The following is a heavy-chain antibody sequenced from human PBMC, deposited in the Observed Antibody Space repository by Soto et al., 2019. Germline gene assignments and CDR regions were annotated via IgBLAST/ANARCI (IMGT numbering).Heavy chain of an antibody. CDR3: ARGAMGGNEVPGA. D-gene: IGHD1-1*01. Sequence: EGQLVESGGGLVQPGGSLRLSCQASGFTFRSYWITWVRRAPGKGLEWVANLNLDGSDKYYVDAVKGRFTISRANAENSRALALRDLTAKATAVYYCARGAMGGNEVPGAWGQGALVSVSS. V-gene: IGHV3-7*05. CDR2: LNLDGSDK. J-gene: IGHJ5*02. CDR1: GFTFRSYW.